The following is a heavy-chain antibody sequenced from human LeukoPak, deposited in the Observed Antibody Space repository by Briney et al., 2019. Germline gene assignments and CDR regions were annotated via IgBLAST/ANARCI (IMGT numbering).Heavy chain of an antibody. CDR1: GFTFCNAW. CDR2: TKIKTDGGTT. J-gene: IGHJ4*02. CDR3: ARDHDGVVGSTGGVDY. D-gene: IGHD1-26*01. V-gene: IGHV3-15*01. Sequence: GGSLRLSCAASGFTFCNAWMGWVCQAPGEGQEWVGRTKIKTDGGTTNYAATVKGTFNISREETKNTLNLPMKSLRTEHTATVYWARDHDGVVGSTGGVDYGGQGTLVTVPS.